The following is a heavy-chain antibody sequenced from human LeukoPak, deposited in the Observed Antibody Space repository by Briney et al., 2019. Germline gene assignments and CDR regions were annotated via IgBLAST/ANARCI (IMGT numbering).Heavy chain of an antibody. CDR3: ARVPYCGGDCYPIIDY. V-gene: IGHV4-39*01. D-gene: IGHD2-21*02. CDR2: IYYSGNT. Sequence: SETLSLTCTVSGGSISSSSYYWGWIRQPPGKGLEWIGSIYYSGNTYYNPSLKSRVTISVDTSKNQFSLKLSSVTAADTAVYYCARVPYCGGDCYPIIDYWGQGTLVTVSS. CDR1: GGSISSSSYY. J-gene: IGHJ4*02.